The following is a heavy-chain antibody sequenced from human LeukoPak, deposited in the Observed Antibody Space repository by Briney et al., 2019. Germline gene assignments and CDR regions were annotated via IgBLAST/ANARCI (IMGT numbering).Heavy chain of an antibody. D-gene: IGHD6-6*01. CDR1: GGSISSYY. CDR3: AREGGIAARPFDY. V-gene: IGHV4-59*01. Sequence: SETLPLXCTVSGGSISSYYWSWIRQPPGKGLEWIGYIYYSGSTNYNPSLKSRVTISVDTSKNQFSLKLSSVTAADTAVYYCAREGGIAARPFDYWGQGTLVTVSS. J-gene: IGHJ4*02. CDR2: IYYSGST.